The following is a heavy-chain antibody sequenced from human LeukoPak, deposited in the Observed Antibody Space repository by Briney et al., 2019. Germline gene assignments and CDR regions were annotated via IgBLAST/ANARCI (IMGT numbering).Heavy chain of an antibody. D-gene: IGHD4-17*01. CDR2: ISRGSGYK. V-gene: IGHV3-21*01. CDR1: GFTFSTYT. CDR3: ARNDDGDDGIDY. J-gene: IGHJ4*02. Sequence: GGSLTLSCAASGFTFSTYTMNWVRQAPGKGLEWVSSISRGSGYKFYGDSVKGRFTIFRDNAQNSLFLLMDSLRVDDTAVYYCARNDDGDDGIDYWGQGTLVSVSS.